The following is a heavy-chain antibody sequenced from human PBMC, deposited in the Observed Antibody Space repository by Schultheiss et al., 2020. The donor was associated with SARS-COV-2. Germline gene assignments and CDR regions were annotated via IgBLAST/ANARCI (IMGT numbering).Heavy chain of an antibody. Sequence: GGSLRLSCAASGFTFSDYYMSWIRQAPGKGLEWVSYISSSSSYTNYADSVKGRFTISRDNAKNSLYLQMNSLRAEDTAVYYCARRGYSYGYKSSYYYYMDVWGKGTTVTVSS. CDR2: ISSSSSYT. CDR1: GFTFSDYY. CDR3: ARRGYSYGYKSSYYYYMDV. V-gene: IGHV3-11*03. D-gene: IGHD5-18*01. J-gene: IGHJ6*03.